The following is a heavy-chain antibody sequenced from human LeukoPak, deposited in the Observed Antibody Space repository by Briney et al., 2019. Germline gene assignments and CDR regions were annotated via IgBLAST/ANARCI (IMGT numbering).Heavy chain of an antibody. CDR2: INPSGGST. D-gene: IGHD6-19*01. CDR1: GYTFTTYH. J-gene: IGHJ4*02. CDR3: ARLSSGWLYYFDY. V-gene: IGHV1-46*01. Sequence: ASVKVSCKASGYTFTTYHVHWVRQAPGQGLEWMGIINPSGGSTTYAQKFRGRLTMTRDTSISTAYMELSRLRSDDTAVYYCARLSSGWLYYFDYWGQGTLVTVSS.